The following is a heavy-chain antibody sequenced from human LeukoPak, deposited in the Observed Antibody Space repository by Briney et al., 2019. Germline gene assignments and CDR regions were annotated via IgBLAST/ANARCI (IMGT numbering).Heavy chain of an antibody. D-gene: IGHD3-10*01. V-gene: IGHV4-38-2*02. CDR1: GYSISSRYY. CDR3: ARHYIWFGELRFDY. CDR2: IYHSGST. Sequence: SETLSLTCTVSGYSISSRYYWGWIRQPPGKGLEWIGNIYHSGSTYHNPSLKSRVTISVDTSKNQFSLKLSSVTAADTAVYYCARHYIWFGELRFDYWGQGTLVTVSS. J-gene: IGHJ4*02.